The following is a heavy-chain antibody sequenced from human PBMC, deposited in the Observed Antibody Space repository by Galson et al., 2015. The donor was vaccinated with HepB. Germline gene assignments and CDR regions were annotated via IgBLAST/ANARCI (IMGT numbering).Heavy chain of an antibody. CDR3: ARDPPRRRHLPVSEGEFDY. V-gene: IGHV3-48*02. D-gene: IGHD2-2*01. CDR2: ISSSSSTI. Sequence: SLRLSCAASGFTFSAYSMNWVRQAPGKGLEWVSYISSSSSTIYYADSVKGRFTISRDNAKKSLYLQMNSLRDEDTAVYYCARDPPRRRHLPVSEGEFDYWGQGTLVTVSS. CDR1: GFTFSAYS. J-gene: IGHJ4*02.